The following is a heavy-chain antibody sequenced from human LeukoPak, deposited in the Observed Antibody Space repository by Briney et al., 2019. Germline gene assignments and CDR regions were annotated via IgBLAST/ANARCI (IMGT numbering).Heavy chain of an antibody. D-gene: IGHD3-3*01. CDR3: ARGDLHYDLWSVYHDP. J-gene: IGHJ5*02. Sequence: SETLSFTCTVSGGSISSSSYYWGWIRQPPGKGLEWIGSIYYSGSTYYNPSHKSRVTISVDTSNNQFSLKLSSVTAADTAVYYCARGDLHYDLWSVYHDPWGQGTLVTVSS. V-gene: IGHV4-39*07. CDR2: IYYSGST. CDR1: GGSISSSSYY.